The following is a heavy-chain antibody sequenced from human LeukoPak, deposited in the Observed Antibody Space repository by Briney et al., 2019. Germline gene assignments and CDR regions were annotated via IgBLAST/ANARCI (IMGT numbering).Heavy chain of an antibody. CDR3: ARVYSSSGPIYYYYYYYMDV. V-gene: IGHV1-18*01. D-gene: IGHD6-6*01. Sequence: ASVKVSCKASGYTFTSYGISWVRQAPGQGLEWMGWISAYNGNTNYAQKLQGRVTMTTDTSTGTAYMELRSLRSDDTAVYYSARVYSSSGPIYYYYYYYMDVWGKGTTVTVSS. CDR2: ISAYNGNT. J-gene: IGHJ6*03. CDR1: GYTFTSYG.